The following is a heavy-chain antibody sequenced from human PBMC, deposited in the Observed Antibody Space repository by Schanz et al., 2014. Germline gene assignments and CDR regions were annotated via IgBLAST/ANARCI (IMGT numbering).Heavy chain of an antibody. D-gene: IGHD5-12*01. Sequence: EVQLVESGGGVVQPGRSLRLSCAASGFTFSSYGMHWVRQAPGKGLEWVSDISSGSSYANYADSVKGRFTISRDNAKNSLYLQMNSLRAEDTSVYFCASPSGYSDYGTYFDFWGQGTLVTVSS. V-gene: IGHV3-21*05. J-gene: IGHJ4*02. CDR1: GFTFSSYG. CDR3: ASPSGYSDYGTYFDF. CDR2: ISSGSSYA.